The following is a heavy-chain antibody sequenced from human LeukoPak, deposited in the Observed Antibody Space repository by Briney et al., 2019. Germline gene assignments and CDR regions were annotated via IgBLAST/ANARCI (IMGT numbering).Heavy chain of an antibody. CDR2: IKEDGSEK. V-gene: IGHV3-7*01. CDR3: ASGRQLGY. Sequence: GGSLRLSCAASGFTFSNYWMSWVRQAPGKGLEWVANIKEDGSEKYYVDSVKGRFTISRDNARNSLYLQMSSLRAEDTAVYYCASGRQLGYWGQGTLVTVSS. D-gene: IGHD6-13*01. CDR1: GFTFSNYW. J-gene: IGHJ4*02.